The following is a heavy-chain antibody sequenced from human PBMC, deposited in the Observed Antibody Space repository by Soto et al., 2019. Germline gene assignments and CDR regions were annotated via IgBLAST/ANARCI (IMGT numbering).Heavy chain of an antibody. Sequence: EVQLLESGGGLVQPGGSLTLSCAASGFTFSNFAMSWVRQAPGKGLEWVSAISGGAGSTYYADSVKGRFTISRDNTKKTLYLQMNSLRAEDTAVYYCATSTVTTLDYYYYMDVWGKGTTVIVSS. D-gene: IGHD4-4*01. CDR1: GFTFSNFA. J-gene: IGHJ6*03. V-gene: IGHV3-23*01. CDR2: ISGGAGST. CDR3: ATSTVTTLDYYYYMDV.